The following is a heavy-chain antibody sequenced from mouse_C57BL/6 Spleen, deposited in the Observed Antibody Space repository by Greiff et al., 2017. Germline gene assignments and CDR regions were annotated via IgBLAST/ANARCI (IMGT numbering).Heavy chain of an antibody. V-gene: IGHV7-1*01. CDR1: GFTFSDFY. CDR2: SRNKANDYTT. Sequence: EVNVVESGGGLVQSGRSLRLSCATSGFTFSDFYMEWVRQAPGKGLEWIAASRNKANDYTTEYSASVKGRFIVSRDTSQSILYLQMNALRAEDTAIYYCARDAGNWDYFDYWGQGTTLTVSS. D-gene: IGHD4-1*01. CDR3: ARDAGNWDYFDY. J-gene: IGHJ2*01.